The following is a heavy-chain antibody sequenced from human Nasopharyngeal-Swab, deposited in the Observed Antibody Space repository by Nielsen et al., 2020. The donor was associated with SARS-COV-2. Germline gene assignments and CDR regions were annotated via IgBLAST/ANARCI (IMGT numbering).Heavy chain of an antibody. Sequence: WIRQPPGKGLEWIGEIYHSGSTNYNPSLKSRVTISVDKSKNQFSLKLSSVTAADTAVYYCARVGPSGYYYGMDVWGQGTTVTVSS. CDR2: IYHSGST. J-gene: IGHJ6*02. V-gene: IGHV4-4*02. D-gene: IGHD6-25*01. CDR3: ARVGPSGYYYGMDV.